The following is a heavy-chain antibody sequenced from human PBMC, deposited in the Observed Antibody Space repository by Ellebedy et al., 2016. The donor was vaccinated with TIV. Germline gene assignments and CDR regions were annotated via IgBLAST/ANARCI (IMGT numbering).Heavy chain of an antibody. CDR1: GFTFSNYA. V-gene: IGHV3-30*04. J-gene: IGHJ6*03. CDR2: ISYDGSNK. D-gene: IGHD4-17*01. Sequence: PGGSLRLSCAASGFTFSNYALHWVRQAPGKGLEWVAVISYDGSNKYYADSVKGRFTISRDNSKNTLYLEMNSLRAEDTAVFYCARDPYDYGDYNVYYYFMDVWGKGTTVTVSS. CDR3: ARDPYDYGDYNVYYYFMDV.